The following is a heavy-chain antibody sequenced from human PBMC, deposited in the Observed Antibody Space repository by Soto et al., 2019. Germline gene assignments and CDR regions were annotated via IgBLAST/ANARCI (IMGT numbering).Heavy chain of an antibody. Sequence: EVQLLESGGGLVQPGGSLRLSCAASGFTFSSFAMNWVRQAPGKGLEWVSAISGSSGHTYYADSVKGLFIISRDNSKNTLYLQMDSLSAADTAVYYCARGPAEYIWGSYLRYCDSWGQGSLVTVSS. D-gene: IGHD3-16*02. V-gene: IGHV3-23*01. CDR2: ISGSSGHT. CDR3: ARGPAEYIWGSYLRYCDS. CDR1: GFTFSSFA. J-gene: IGHJ4*02.